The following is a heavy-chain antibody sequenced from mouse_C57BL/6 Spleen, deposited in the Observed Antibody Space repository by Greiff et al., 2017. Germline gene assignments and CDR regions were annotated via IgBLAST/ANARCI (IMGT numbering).Heavy chain of an antibody. Sequence: EVKLMESGGDLVKPGGSLKLSCAASGFTFSSYGMSWVRQTPDKRLEWVATISSGGSYTYYPDSVKGRFTISRDNAKNTLYLQMSSLKSEDTAMYYCARHFLVITTVVPPYAMDYWGQGTSVTVSS. CDR2: ISSGGSYT. D-gene: IGHD1-1*01. CDR1: GFTFSSYG. CDR3: ARHFLVITTVVPPYAMDY. J-gene: IGHJ4*01. V-gene: IGHV5-6*01.